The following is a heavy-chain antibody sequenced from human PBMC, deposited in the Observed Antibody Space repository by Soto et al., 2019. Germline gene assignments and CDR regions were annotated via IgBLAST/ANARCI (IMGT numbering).Heavy chain of an antibody. J-gene: IGHJ6*02. CDR3: GRDEVRNGVGV. CDR1: GFTFTSYW. V-gene: IGHV3-7*01. Sequence: LRLSCVASGFTFTSYWMSWVRQAPGKGLEWVANIKGDGSEKRYVDSVKGRLTISRDNAKNSVYLQMNSLRVEDTALYYCGRDEVRNGVGVWGQGTTVTVSS. CDR2: IKGDGSEK.